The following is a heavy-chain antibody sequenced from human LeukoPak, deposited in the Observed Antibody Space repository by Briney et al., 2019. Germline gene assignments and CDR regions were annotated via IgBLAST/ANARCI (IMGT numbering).Heavy chain of an antibody. V-gene: IGHV1-69*13. CDR2: IIPIFGTA. CDR1: GGTFSSYA. Sequence: SVKVSCTASGGTFSSYAISWVRQAPGQGLEWMGGIIPIFGTANYAQKFQGRVTITADESTSTAYMELSSLRSEDTAVYYCARAAAGSLGIDYWGQGTLVTVSS. D-gene: IGHD6-13*01. J-gene: IGHJ4*02. CDR3: ARAAAGSLGIDY.